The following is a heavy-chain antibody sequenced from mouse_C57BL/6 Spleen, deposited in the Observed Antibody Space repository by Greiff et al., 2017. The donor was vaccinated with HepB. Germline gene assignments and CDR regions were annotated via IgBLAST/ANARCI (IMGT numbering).Heavy chain of an antibody. CDR3: ARENSNYYYFDY. D-gene: IGHD2-5*01. J-gene: IGHJ2*01. CDR2: IYPSDSET. V-gene: IGHV1-61*01. CDR1: GYTFTSYW. Sequence: QVQLKQSGAELVRPGSSVKLSCKASGYTFTSYWMDWVKQRPGQGLEWIGNIYPSDSETHYNQKFKDKATLTVDKSSSTAYMQLSSLTSEDSAVYYCARENSNYYYFDYWGQGTTLTVAS.